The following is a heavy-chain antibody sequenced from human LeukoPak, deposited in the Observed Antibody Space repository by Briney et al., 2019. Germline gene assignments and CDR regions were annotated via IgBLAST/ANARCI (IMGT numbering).Heavy chain of an antibody. Sequence: ASVKVSCKVSGYTLTELSMHWVRQAPGKGLEWMGGFDPEDGETIYAQKFQGRVTMTEGTSTDTAYMELSSLRSEDTAVYYCATAGGIGRDSSGFPDCWGQGTLVTVSS. CDR3: ATAGGIGRDSSGFPDC. V-gene: IGHV1-24*01. D-gene: IGHD3-22*01. CDR1: GYTLTELS. CDR2: FDPEDGET. J-gene: IGHJ4*02.